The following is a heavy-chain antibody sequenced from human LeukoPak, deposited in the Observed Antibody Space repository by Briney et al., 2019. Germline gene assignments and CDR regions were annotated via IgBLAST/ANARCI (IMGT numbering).Heavy chain of an antibody. CDR1: GYSISSGFY. CDR2: MFHNGST. Sequence: PSETLSLTCAVSGYSISSGFYWGWIRPTPGKGLEWIASMFHNGSTYYNPSLKTRVAISVDTSKNQFSLKLTSVTAADTAIYYCARDSGTYHTLNSWGQGTLVTVSS. CDR3: ARDSGTYHTLNS. V-gene: IGHV4-38-2*02. D-gene: IGHD1-26*01. J-gene: IGHJ5*02.